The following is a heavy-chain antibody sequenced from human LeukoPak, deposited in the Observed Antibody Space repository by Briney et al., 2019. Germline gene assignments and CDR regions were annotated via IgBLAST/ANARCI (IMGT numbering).Heavy chain of an antibody. CDR1: GFNVTNNY. CDR3: ASDYTNYDILTGYYPDV. D-gene: IGHD3-9*01. J-gene: IGHJ6*02. CDR2: IYRGGST. Sequence: GGSLRLSCAASGFNVTNNYMSWVRQAPGKGLEWVSVIYRGGSTYYADSVKGRFTISRDNSKNTLFLQMNSLRAEDTAVYYCASDYTNYDILTGYYPDVWGQGTTVTVSS. V-gene: IGHV3-53*01.